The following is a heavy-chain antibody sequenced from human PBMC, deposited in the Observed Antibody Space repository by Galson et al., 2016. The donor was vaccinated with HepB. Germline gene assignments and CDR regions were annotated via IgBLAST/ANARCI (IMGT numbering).Heavy chain of an antibody. Sequence: QSGAEVKKPGESLKISCKASGYSFTSYWIGWVRRMPGKGLEWMGIIYPADSDTRYSPSFHGQVTISADKSISTAYLQWSSLKASDTAIYYCASAYDGNFYWDYWGQGIPVTVSS. CDR2: IYPADSDT. V-gene: IGHV5-51*01. CDR3: ASAYDGNFYWDY. D-gene: IGHD1-7*01. J-gene: IGHJ4*02. CDR1: GYSFTSYW.